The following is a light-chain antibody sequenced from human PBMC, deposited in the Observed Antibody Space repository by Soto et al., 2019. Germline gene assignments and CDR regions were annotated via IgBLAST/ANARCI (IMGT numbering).Light chain of an antibody. CDR3: QSYDSSLGGNYV. CDR2: GSS. CDR1: SSNIGAGYD. V-gene: IGLV1-40*01. J-gene: IGLJ1*01. Sequence: QSVLTQPPSVSGAPGQRVTISCTGSSSNIGAGYDAHWYQQLPGTAPKLLIYGSSNRPSGVPDRFSGSKSGTSASLAITGLQPEDEADYYCQSYDSSLGGNYVFGTGTRSPS.